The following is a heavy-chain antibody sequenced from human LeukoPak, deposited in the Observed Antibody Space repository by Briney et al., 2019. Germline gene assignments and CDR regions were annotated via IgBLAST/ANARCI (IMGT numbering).Heavy chain of an antibody. CDR2: IWYDGSNK. CDR3: ARTPYGDSFFDY. Sequence: QAGGSLRLSCAASEFTFSSYGMPWVRQAPGKGLEWVAVIWYDGSNKYYADSVKGRFTISRDNSKNTLYLQMNSLRAEDTAVYYCARTPYGDSFFDYWGQGTLVTVSS. V-gene: IGHV3-33*01. CDR1: EFTFSSYG. D-gene: IGHD4-17*01. J-gene: IGHJ4*02.